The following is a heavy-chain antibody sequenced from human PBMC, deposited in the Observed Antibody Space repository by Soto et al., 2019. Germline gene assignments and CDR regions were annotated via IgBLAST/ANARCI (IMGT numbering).Heavy chain of an antibody. CDR1: GGSFSGYY. CDR3: ARGGPDSSSSFIYYYYYYMAV. D-gene: IGHD6-6*01. V-gene: IGHV4-34*01. CDR2: INHSGST. J-gene: IGHJ6*03. Sequence: SETLSLTCAVYGGSFSGYYWSWIRQPPGKGLEWIGEINHSGSTNYNPSLKSRVTISVDTSKNQFSLKLSSVTAADTAVYYCARGGPDSSSSFIYYYYYYMAVWGKGTTVTVS.